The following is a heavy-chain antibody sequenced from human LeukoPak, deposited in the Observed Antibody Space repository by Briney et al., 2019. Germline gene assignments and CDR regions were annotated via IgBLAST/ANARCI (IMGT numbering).Heavy chain of an antibody. CDR2: IKQDGSEK. Sequence: GGSLRLSCAASGFTFSTYWMSWVRQAPGKGLEWVANIKQDGSEKYYVDSVKGRFTISRDNAKNSLYLQMNSLRAEDTAVYYCANAIQLWSTDYWGQGTLVTVSS. CDR1: GFTFSTYW. CDR3: ANAIQLWSTDY. V-gene: IGHV3-7*03. J-gene: IGHJ4*02. D-gene: IGHD5-18*01.